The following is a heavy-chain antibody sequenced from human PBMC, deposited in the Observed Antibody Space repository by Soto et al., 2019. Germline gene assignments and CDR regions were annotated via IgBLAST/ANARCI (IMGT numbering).Heavy chain of an antibody. V-gene: IGHV3-23*01. J-gene: IGHJ4*02. CDR1: GFTFSSYA. CDR3: AKDDRGYNPFGY. CDR2: ISGSGGST. Sequence: GGSLRLACAASGFTFSSYAMSWVRQAPGKGLEWVSAISGSGGSTYYADSVKGRFTISRDNSKNTLYLHMNSLKAEDTAVYYGAKDDRGYNPFGYWGQGTLVTVSS. D-gene: IGHD5-12*01.